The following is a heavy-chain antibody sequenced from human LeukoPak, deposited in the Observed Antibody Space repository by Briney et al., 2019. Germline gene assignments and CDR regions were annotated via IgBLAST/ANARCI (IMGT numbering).Heavy chain of an antibody. CDR1: GFSFSDYN. D-gene: IGHD6-19*01. Sequence: PGGSLRLSCAASGFSFSDYNMNWVRQAPGKGLEWVAYISSSSSTTHYADSVTGRFSISRDNAKSSLYLQMKSLRAEDTAVYYCARFKENSGWRIFDHWGQGTLVTVSS. J-gene: IGHJ4*02. V-gene: IGHV3-48*01. CDR2: ISSSSSTT. CDR3: ARFKENSGWRIFDH.